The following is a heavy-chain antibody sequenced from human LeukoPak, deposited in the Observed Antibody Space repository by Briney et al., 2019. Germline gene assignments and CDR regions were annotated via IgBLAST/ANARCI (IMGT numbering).Heavy chain of an antibody. CDR1: GYTFTSYY. CDR3: ARSASPIGYCSSTSCYGDWFDP. D-gene: IGHD2-2*03. CDR2: INPSGGST. Sequence: GASVKVSCKASGYTFTSYYMHWVRQAPGQGLEWMGIINPSGGSTSYAQKFQGRVTMTRDMSTSTVYMELSSLRSEDTAVYYCARSASPIGYCSSTSCYGDWFDPWGQGTLVTVSS. V-gene: IGHV1-46*01. J-gene: IGHJ5*02.